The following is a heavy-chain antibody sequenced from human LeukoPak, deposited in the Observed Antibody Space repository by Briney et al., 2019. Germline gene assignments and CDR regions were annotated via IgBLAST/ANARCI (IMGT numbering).Heavy chain of an antibody. D-gene: IGHD3-22*01. J-gene: IGHJ6*02. CDR1: AVIFSNYL. CDR3: ARASYDSSGYYLHYYYYGMDV. Sequence: GGSLRLSCAPSAVIFSNYLMHWFRQPPGMGLVWFSRINSGGGSTSYGGSVKGRFTIARDNVKNTMYLQMNSLRAEDTAVYYCARASYDSSGYYLHYYYYGMDVWGRGTTVTVSS. V-gene: IGHV3-74*01. CDR2: INSGGGST.